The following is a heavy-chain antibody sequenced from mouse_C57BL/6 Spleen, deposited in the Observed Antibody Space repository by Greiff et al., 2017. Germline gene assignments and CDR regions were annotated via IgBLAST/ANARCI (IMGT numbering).Heavy chain of an antibody. CDR3: ARCGEYYSNSYWYFDV. D-gene: IGHD2-5*01. CDR1: GYTFTSYD. CDR2: IYPRDGST. Sequence: QVQLQQSGPELVKPGASVKLSCKASGYTFTSYDINWVKQRPGQGLEWIGWIYPRDGSTKYNEKFKGKATLTVDPSSITAYMELHSLTSEASAVYFCARCGEYYSNSYWYFDVWGTGTTVTVSS. J-gene: IGHJ1*03. V-gene: IGHV1-85*01.